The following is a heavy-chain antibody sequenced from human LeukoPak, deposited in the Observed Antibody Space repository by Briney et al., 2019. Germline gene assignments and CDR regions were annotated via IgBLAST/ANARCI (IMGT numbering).Heavy chain of an antibody. D-gene: IGHD6-13*01. CDR3: AKEGRSTTPGY. CDR2: ISRSGTSI. V-gene: IGHV3-21*01. J-gene: IGHJ4*02. CDR1: GFTFSSST. Sequence: PGRSLRLSCAASGFTFSSSTMDWVRQAPGKGLEWVSSISRSGTSIYYADSLRGRFTISRDNAKNSLYLQMNSLGVDDTAVYYCAKEGRSTTPGYWGQGTLVTVSS.